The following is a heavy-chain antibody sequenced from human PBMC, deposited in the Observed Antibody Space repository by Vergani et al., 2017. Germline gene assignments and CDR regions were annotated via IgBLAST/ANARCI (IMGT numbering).Heavy chain of an antibody. D-gene: IGHD3-10*01. J-gene: IGHJ4*02. CDR2: IHYSDNT. Sequence: QVQLQESGPGLVKSSETLSLTCSVSFDSIRNLYCNWIRQPPGKGLEWIGSIHYSDNTNYNPSLKTRVTISVDTSKNQFSLTLTSVTAADTAVYYCARSRIYYGAGSPDYWGQGTLVTVSS. CDR3: ARSRIYYGAGSPDY. CDR1: FDSIRNLY. V-gene: IGHV4-59*11.